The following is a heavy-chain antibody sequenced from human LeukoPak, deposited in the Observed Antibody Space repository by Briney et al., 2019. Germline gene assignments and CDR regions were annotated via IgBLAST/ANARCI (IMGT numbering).Heavy chain of an antibody. J-gene: IGHJ6*03. CDR1: GGSISSYY. D-gene: IGHD6-13*01. CDR3: ARWYSSSWLPRTYYYYMDV. V-gene: IGHV4-4*09. CDR2: TYTSGST. Sequence: PSETLSLTCTVSGGSISSYYWSWIRQPPGKGLEWIGYTYTSGSTNYNPSLKSRVTISVDTSKNQFSLKLSSVTAADTAVYYCARWYSSSWLPRTYYYYMDVWGKGTTVTVSS.